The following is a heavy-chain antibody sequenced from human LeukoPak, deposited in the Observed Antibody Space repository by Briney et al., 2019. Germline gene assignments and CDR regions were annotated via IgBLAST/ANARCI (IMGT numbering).Heavy chain of an antibody. V-gene: IGHV4-30-4*01. CDR2: IYYSGST. J-gene: IGHJ6*02. CDR1: GGSISSGDYY. CDR3: ARDGYSSGWHPRGYYYYGMDV. Sequence: SQTLSLTCTVSGGSISSGDYYWSWLRQPPGKGLEWIGYIYYSGSTYYNPSLKSRVTISGDTSKNQFSLKLSSVTAADTAVYYCARDGYSSGWHPRGYYYYGMDVWAKGPRSPSP. D-gene: IGHD6-19*01.